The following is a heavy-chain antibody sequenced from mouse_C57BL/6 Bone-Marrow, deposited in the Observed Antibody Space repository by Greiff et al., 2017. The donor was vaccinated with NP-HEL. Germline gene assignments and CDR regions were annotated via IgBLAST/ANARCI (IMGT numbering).Heavy chain of an antibody. CDR3: ARGYYGSNWYFDV. CDR1: GYTFTSYW. Sequence: VQLQQPGAELVMPGASVKLSCKASGYTFTSYWMHWVKQRPGQGLEWIGEIDPSDSYTNYNQKFKGKSTLTVDKSSSTAYMELRSLTSEDSAVYFCARGYYGSNWYFDVWGTGTTVTVSS. CDR2: IDPSDSYT. V-gene: IGHV1-69*01. D-gene: IGHD1-1*01. J-gene: IGHJ1*03.